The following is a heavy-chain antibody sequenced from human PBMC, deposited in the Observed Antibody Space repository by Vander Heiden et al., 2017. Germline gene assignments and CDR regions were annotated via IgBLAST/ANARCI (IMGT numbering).Heavy chain of an antibody. CDR3: ARDRGIAAAGMGY. J-gene: IGHJ4*01. V-gene: IGHV3-21*01. D-gene: IGHD6-13*01. CDR2: ISSSSSYI. Sequence: EVQLVAYGGGLVKPGGSLRLSCAASGFTFSSFSMNWVRQAPGKGLEWVSSISSSSSYIYYADAVKGRFTISRDNAKNSLYLQMNRMRAEDTAVYYFARDRGIAAAGMGYWGHGTLVTVSS. CDR1: GFTFSSFS.